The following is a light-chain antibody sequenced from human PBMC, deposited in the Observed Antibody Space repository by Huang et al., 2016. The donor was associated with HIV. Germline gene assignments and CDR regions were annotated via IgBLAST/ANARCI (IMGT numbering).Light chain of an antibody. J-gene: IGKJ4*01. Sequence: DIQMTQSPSSLSASVGDRVTITCRASQGIKNYLAWFQQKAGKVPKRLIYAASTLQGGVPAKFRGSGYETDFPLTISSLQPEDFATYYCQQYDTYPITFGGGTKVEIK. CDR2: AAS. CDR1: QGIKNY. V-gene: IGKV1-16*02. CDR3: QQYDTYPIT.